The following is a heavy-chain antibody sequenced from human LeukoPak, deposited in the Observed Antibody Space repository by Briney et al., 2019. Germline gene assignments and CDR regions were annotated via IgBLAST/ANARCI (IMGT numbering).Heavy chain of an antibody. CDR2: NNPDSGGT. Sequence: WVRQSPGQGLGWMGGNNPDSGGTHYAQKFQGRVTITRETCISKAYMELSRLRSDDTDVYYCASTTYYYDSSGYYSRDYWGQGTLVTVSS. J-gene: IGHJ4*02. CDR3: ASTTYYYDSSGYYSRDY. V-gene: IGHV1-2*02. D-gene: IGHD3-22*01.